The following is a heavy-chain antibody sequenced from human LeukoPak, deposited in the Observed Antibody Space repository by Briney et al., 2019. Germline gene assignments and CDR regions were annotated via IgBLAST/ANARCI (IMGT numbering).Heavy chain of an antibody. CDR3: ANILRFSERGNWFDS. Sequence: SETLSLTCAVDGESFSGHSWSWIRQPPGKGLEWIGEINHSGSINYNPSLKSRVTILVDTSKNQVSLKLSAVTAADTAIYYCANILRFSERGNWFDSRGQGTLVTVSS. V-gene: IGHV4-34*01. D-gene: IGHD3-3*01. CDR2: INHSGSI. J-gene: IGHJ5*01. CDR1: GESFSGHS.